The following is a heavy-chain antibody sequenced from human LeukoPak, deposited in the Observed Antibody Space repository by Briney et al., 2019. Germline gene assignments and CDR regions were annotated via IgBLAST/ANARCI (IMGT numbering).Heavy chain of an antibody. Sequence: GSLRLSCTGSGFTFGDYAMSWVRQAPGKGLGWVGFIRRRGYGGTIEYAASVRGRFTISRDDSKSIAYLQMNSLKAEDTAVYYCARDRTSRGYSYGVDYWGQGTLVTVSS. CDR2: IRRRGYGGTI. J-gene: IGHJ4*02. CDR3: ARDRTSRGYSYGVDY. CDR1: GFTFGDYA. D-gene: IGHD5-18*01. V-gene: IGHV3-49*04.